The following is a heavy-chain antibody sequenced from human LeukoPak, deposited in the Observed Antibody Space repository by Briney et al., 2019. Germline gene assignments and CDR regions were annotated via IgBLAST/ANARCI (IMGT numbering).Heavy chain of an antibody. V-gene: IGHV3-30*03. D-gene: IGHD4-17*01. Sequence: GGSLRLSCAASGFTFSSHGMHWVRQAPGKGLEWVAVISYDGSNKYYADSVKGRFTISRDNSKNTLYLQMNSLRAEDTAVYYCARDFTVTTYNWFDPWGQGTLVTVSS. CDR3: ARDFTVTTYNWFDP. J-gene: IGHJ5*02. CDR1: GFTFSSHG. CDR2: ISYDGSNK.